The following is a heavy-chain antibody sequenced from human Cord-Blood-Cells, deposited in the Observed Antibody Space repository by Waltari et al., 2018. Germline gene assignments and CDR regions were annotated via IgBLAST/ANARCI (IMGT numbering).Heavy chain of an antibody. CDR3: ASSKSSWYWFDP. V-gene: IGHV1-18*01. Sequence: QVQLVQSGAEVKKPGASVKVSCKAYGYTFTIYGISWVRQTPGQGLEWMGWISAYNGNSNYAQKLQGRVTMTTDTSTSTAYMELRSLRSDDTAVYYCASSKSSWYWFDPWGQGTLVTVSS. D-gene: IGHD6-13*01. CDR1: GYTFTIYG. CDR2: ISAYNGNS. J-gene: IGHJ5*02.